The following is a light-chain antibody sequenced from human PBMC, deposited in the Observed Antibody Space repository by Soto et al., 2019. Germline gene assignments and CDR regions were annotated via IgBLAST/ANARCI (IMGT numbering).Light chain of an antibody. J-gene: IGKJ1*01. CDR2: GAS. CDR1: QSVSSNY. V-gene: IGKV3-20*01. Sequence: EIVLTPAPGTLPFSGGEIATVSGMGSQSVSSNYLAWYQQKPGQAHRLIISGASSRATGIPARFSGSGSGTDFALTIRRLEPEDSAVFYCQKYGTSQRKFGKGNKV. CDR3: QKYGTSQRK.